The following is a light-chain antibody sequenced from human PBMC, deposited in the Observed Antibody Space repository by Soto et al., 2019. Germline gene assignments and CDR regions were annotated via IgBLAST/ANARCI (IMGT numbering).Light chain of an antibody. Sequence: EIVLTQSPATLSLSPGERATLSCRASQSVSSYLAWYQQKPGQAPRLLIYDASNRATGIPARFSGSGSGTDFTLTISSLEPEDFAVYYWQQRSNWPPLVGPGTKVDIK. CDR1: QSVSSY. CDR3: QQRSNWPPL. CDR2: DAS. J-gene: IGKJ3*01. V-gene: IGKV3-11*01.